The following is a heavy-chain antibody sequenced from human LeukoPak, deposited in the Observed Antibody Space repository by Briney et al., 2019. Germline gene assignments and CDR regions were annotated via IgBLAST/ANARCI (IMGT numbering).Heavy chain of an antibody. CDR3: ARVTFYYDSDAFDI. J-gene: IGHJ3*02. Sequence: ASVKVSCKASGGTFSSYAISWVRQAPGQGLEWMGWINPNSGGTNYAQKFQGRVTMTRDTSISTAYMELSRLRSDDTAVYYCARVTFYYDSDAFDIWGQGTMVTVSS. CDR1: GGTFSSYA. D-gene: IGHD3-22*01. CDR2: INPNSGGT. V-gene: IGHV1-2*02.